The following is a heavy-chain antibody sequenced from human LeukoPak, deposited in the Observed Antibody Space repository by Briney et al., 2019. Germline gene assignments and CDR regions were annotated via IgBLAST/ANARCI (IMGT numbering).Heavy chain of an antibody. V-gene: IGHV3-7*01. Sequence: GGSLRLSCAASGFTFKKTWMSWVRQAPGRGLEWVDNINDDGKQEKYVDSVKGRFTISRDNAKNLLFLQLNSLRVEDTAIYYCARDPEYGALNYWGQGTLVSVSS. CDR1: GFTFKKTW. J-gene: IGHJ4*02. D-gene: IGHD4-17*01. CDR3: ARDPEYGALNY. CDR2: INDDGKQE.